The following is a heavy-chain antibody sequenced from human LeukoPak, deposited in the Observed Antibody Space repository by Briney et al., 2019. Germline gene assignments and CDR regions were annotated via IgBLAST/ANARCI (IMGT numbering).Heavy chain of an antibody. J-gene: IGHJ3*02. CDR1: GFTFTSSA. CDR3: AADNGGNSGNAFDI. CDR2: IVVGSGNT. Sequence: ASVKVSCKASGFTFTSSAMQWVRQARGQRLEWIGWIVVGSGNTNYAQKFQERVTITRDMSTSTAYMELSSLRSEDTAVYYCAADNGGNSGNAFDIWGQGTMVTVSS. V-gene: IGHV1-58*02. D-gene: IGHD4-23*01.